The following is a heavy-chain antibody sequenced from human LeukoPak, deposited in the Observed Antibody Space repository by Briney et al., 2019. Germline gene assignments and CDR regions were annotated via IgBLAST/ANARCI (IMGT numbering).Heavy chain of an antibody. D-gene: IGHD6-25*01. Sequence: PGGSLRLSCTASGFTFGDYAMSWVRQAPGKGLEWVSYISSSGSTIYYADSVKGRFTISRDNAKNSLYLQMNSLRAEDTAVYYCARDQAARDALDIWGQGTMVTVSS. CDR1: GFTFGDYA. CDR2: ISSSGSTI. CDR3: ARDQAARDALDI. J-gene: IGHJ3*02. V-gene: IGHV3-48*03.